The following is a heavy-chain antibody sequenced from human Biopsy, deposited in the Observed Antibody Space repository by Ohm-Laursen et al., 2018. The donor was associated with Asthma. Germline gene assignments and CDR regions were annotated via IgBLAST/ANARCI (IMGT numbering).Heavy chain of an antibody. CDR3: ARAGALIVGATMGY. J-gene: IGHJ4*02. CDR2: IYYTGSD. D-gene: IGHD1-26*01. CDR1: GGSVSTGSYY. Sequence: GTLFLTCTVSGGSVSTGSYYWSWIRQPPGKGLEWLGYIYYTGSDNYNPSLKSRVTISVDTSKNQFSLRLNSVTAADTAVYYCARAGALIVGATMGYWGQGTLVTVSS. V-gene: IGHV4-61*01.